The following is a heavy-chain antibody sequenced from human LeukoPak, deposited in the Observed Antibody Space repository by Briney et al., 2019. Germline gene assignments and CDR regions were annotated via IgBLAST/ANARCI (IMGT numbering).Heavy chain of an antibody. CDR2: LSGSGGDT. CDR3: AKDPGDDYYDSSGYSYFDY. V-gene: IGHV3-23*01. Sequence: GGSLRLSCAASGFTFSRNAMSWVRQAPGKGLEWVSSLSGSGGDTYYADSVKGRFTISRDNSKNTVYLQMNSLRAEDTAVYYCAKDPGDDYYDSSGYSYFDYWGQGTLVTVSS. J-gene: IGHJ4*02. CDR1: GFTFSRNA. D-gene: IGHD3-22*01.